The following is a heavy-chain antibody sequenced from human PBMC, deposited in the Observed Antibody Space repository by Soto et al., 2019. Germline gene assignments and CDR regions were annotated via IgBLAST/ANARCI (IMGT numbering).Heavy chain of an antibody. J-gene: IGHJ5*02. V-gene: IGHV4-31*03. D-gene: IGHD2-15*01. CDR3: ARVRGGCGYWFDP. Sequence: PSETLSLTCTFSGVSISSGGYYCSWIRQHPGKGLEWIGYIYYSGSTYYNPSLKSRVTISVDTSKNQFSLKLSSVTAADTAVYYCARVRGGCGYWFDPWGQGTLVTVSP. CDR2: IYYSGST. CDR1: GVSISSGGYY.